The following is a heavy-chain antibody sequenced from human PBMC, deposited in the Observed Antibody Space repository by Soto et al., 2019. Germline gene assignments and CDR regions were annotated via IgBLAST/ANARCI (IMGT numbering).Heavy chain of an antibody. Sequence: GGSLRLSCAASGFTFSSYEMNWVRQAPGKGLEWVSYISSSGSTIYYADSVKGRFTISRDNAKNSLYLQMNSLRAEDTAVYYCARGGRSLQSYYFDYWRQGTLITVSS. V-gene: IGHV3-48*03. CDR1: GFTFSSYE. D-gene: IGHD3-16*01. CDR2: ISSSGSTI. CDR3: ARGGRSLQSYYFDY. J-gene: IGHJ4*02.